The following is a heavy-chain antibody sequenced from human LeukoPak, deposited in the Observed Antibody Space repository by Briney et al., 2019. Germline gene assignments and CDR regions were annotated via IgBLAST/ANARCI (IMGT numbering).Heavy chain of an antibody. J-gene: IGHJ6*03. CDR1: GGSFSGYY. Sequence: SETLSLTCAASGGSFSGYYWSWIRQPPGKGLEWIGEINHSGSTNYNPSLQSPVTISVTTSKNQFSLKLSSVTPANTAVYYAARVKGYNWNYVGTYYYYIDVWGKGTTVTASS. D-gene: IGHD1-7*01. V-gene: IGHV4-34*01. CDR3: ARVKGYNWNYVGTYYYYIDV. CDR2: INHSGST.